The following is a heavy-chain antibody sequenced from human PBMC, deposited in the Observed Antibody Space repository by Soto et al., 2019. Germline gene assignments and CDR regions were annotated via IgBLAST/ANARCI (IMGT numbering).Heavy chain of an antibody. D-gene: IGHD5-18*01. Sequence: GGSLRLSCAASGFTFSSYAMSWVRRAPGKGLEWVSAISGSGGTTYYADSVKGRFTISRDNSKNTLYLQMNSLRVEDTALYFCAKDRAMVGPAGMRVCGQGTTVTVSS. J-gene: IGHJ6*02. V-gene: IGHV3-23*01. CDR2: ISGSGGTT. CDR3: AKDRAMVGPAGMRV. CDR1: GFTFSSYA.